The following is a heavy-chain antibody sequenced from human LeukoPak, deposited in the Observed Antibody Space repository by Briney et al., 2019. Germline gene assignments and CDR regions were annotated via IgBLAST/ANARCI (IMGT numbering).Heavy chain of an antibody. V-gene: IGHV4-39*01. CDR3: ARRPYSYDYVSHWFDP. CDR1: GGSISSSSYY. D-gene: IGHD5-18*01. Sequence: SETLSLTCTVSGGSISSSSYYWGWIRQPPGKGLEWIGSIYYSGSTYYNPSLKSRVTISVDTSKNQFPLKLSSVTAADTAVYYCARRPYSYDYVSHWFDPWGQGTLVTVAS. CDR2: IYYSGST. J-gene: IGHJ5*02.